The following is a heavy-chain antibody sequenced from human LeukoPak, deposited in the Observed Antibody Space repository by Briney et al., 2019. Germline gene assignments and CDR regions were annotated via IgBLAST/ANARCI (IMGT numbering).Heavy chain of an antibody. V-gene: IGHV3-48*03. CDR2: ISSSTGII. CDR3: VRDGHGGHSPPGFDI. D-gene: IGHD2-21*02. CDR1: GFTFSRYE. J-gene: IGHJ3*02. Sequence: GGSLRLSCAASGFTFSRYEMNWVRQAPGKGLEWVSYISSSTGIIYYADSVKGRFTISRDNAKNSLYLQMNSLRAEDTAVYYCVRDGHGGHSPPGFDIWGQGTMVTVSS.